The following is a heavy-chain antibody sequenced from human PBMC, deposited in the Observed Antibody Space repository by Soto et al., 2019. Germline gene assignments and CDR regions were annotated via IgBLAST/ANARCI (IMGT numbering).Heavy chain of an antibody. Sequence: QVQLQQWGAGPLRPLETLSLTCGVSGGSFSGYYWAWIRQSPGKGLEWIGEINDRGSINYNPSLKSGVSISVDTSKNHYSLNLTSVPAADTAVYYCARESHDILTGPPWVWYFDLWGRGTLVTVSS. CDR3: ARESHDILTGPPWVWYFDL. V-gene: IGHV4-34*01. CDR2: INDRGSI. J-gene: IGHJ2*01. CDR1: GGSFSGYY. D-gene: IGHD3-9*01.